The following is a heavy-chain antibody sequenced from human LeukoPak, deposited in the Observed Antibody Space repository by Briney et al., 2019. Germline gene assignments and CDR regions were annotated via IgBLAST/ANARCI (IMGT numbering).Heavy chain of an antibody. CDR2: IKQDGSEK. J-gene: IGHJ5*02. CDR3: ARAADYDSSGYYYDPPSRVWFDP. V-gene: IGHV3-7*01. D-gene: IGHD3-22*01. Sequence: GGSLRLSCAASGSTFSSYWVSWVRQAPGKGLEWVANIKQDGSEKYYVDSVKGRFTISRDNAKNSLYLQMNSLRAEDTAVYYCARAADYDSSGYYYDPPSRVWFDPWGQGTLVTVSS. CDR1: GSTFSSYW.